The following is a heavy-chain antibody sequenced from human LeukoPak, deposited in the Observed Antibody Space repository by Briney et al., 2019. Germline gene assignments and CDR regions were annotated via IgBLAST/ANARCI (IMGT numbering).Heavy chain of an antibody. CDR2: INPNSGAT. CDR1: GYTFIDYY. Sequence: ASVKVSCKSSGYTFIDYYIHWVRQAPGQGLEWMGWINPNSGATKYAQKFQGRVSMTRDTSINTAYMDLTNLRSDDTAIFYCARVKRLMPEFEFWGQGTLVTVSS. J-gene: IGHJ4*02. CDR3: ARVKRLMPEFEF. D-gene: IGHD2-2*01. V-gene: IGHV1-2*02.